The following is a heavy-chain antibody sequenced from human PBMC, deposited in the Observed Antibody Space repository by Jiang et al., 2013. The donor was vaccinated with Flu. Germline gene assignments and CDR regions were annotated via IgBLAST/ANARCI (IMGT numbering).Heavy chain of an antibody. CDR3: ARDRPPDYGNYVTETFD. D-gene: IGHD4-11*01. Sequence: SGAEVKKPGASVKVSCRPSGDAFFNSVINWLRQAPGQRLQWMGWINIASGHTKFSPRFQDRVTFTTDKSAKTTYMELRGLTDEDTAVYYCARDRPPDYGNYVTETFD. V-gene: IGHV1-3*04. CDR1: GDAFFNSV. CDR2: INIASGHT. J-gene: IGHJ4*01.